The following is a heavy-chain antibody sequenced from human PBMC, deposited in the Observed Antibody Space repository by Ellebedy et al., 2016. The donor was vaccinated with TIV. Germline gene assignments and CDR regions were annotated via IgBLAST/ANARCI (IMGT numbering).Heavy chain of an antibody. CDR3: AKDGDIVVGDY. V-gene: IGHV3-48*01. CDR1: GFTFSSYS. J-gene: IGHJ4*02. D-gene: IGHD2-21*01. CDR2: ISSSGSTI. Sequence: GGSLRLSXAASGFTFSSYSMYWVRQAPGKGLEWVSYISSSGSTIYYADSVKGRFTMSRDNAKNSLYLQLNSLRVEDSAVYYCAKDGDIVVGDYWGQGTLVTVSS.